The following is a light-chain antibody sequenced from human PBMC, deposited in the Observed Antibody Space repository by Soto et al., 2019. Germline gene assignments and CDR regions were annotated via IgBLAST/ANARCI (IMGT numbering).Light chain of an antibody. CDR2: GAS. CDR1: QSVSTN. Sequence: EIVMTQSPATLSVSPGERATLSCRASQSVSTNLAWYQQKPGQAPRLLIYGASTRATGIPARFSGGGPGTEFTLTISSLQSEDVAVYYCQHYNNWPPWTFGQGTKVEIK. V-gene: IGKV3-15*01. CDR3: QHYNNWPPWT. J-gene: IGKJ1*01.